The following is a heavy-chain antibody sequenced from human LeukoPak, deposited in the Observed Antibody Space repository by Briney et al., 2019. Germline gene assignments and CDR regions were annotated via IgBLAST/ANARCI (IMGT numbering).Heavy chain of an antibody. CDR3: ASSGSYRFDY. V-gene: IGHV3-48*02. CDR1: GFTFSSYC. J-gene: IGHJ4*02. D-gene: IGHD1-26*01. CDR2: ITASGTAM. Sequence: GGSLRLSCAASGFTFSSYCMNWVRQAPGKGLEWVSHITASGTAMFYADSVKGRFTISRDNAKNSLYLQMNSLRDEDTAVYYCASSGSYRFDYWGQGTLVTVSS.